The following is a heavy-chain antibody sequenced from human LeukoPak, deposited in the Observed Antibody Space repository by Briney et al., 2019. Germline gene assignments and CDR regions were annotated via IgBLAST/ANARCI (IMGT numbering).Heavy chain of an antibody. CDR2: ISYDGSNK. CDR3: AKGPHRWLSDAFDI. J-gene: IGHJ3*02. V-gene: IGHV3-30-3*01. D-gene: IGHD3-22*01. Sequence: GGSLRLSCAASGFTFSSYAMHWVRQAPGKGLEWVAVISYDGSNKYYADSVKGRFTISRDNSKNTLYLQMNSLRAEDTAVYYCAKGPHRWLSDAFDIWGQGTMVTVSS. CDR1: GFTFSSYA.